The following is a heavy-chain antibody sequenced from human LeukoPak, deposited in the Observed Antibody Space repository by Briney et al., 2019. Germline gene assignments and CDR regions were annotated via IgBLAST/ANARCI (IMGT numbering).Heavy chain of an antibody. CDR2: ISGSGAYT. Sequence: GGSLRLSCAASGFTFSSYAMHWVRQTPDRGLEWVSTISGSGAYTFYADSVKGRFTISRDNSQNMLYLQMNSLRAEDTAVYYCAKPSMLSGSYFAFDYWGQGTLVTVSS. J-gene: IGHJ4*02. V-gene: IGHV3-23*01. CDR1: GFTFSSYA. CDR3: AKPSMLSGSYFAFDY. D-gene: IGHD1-26*01.